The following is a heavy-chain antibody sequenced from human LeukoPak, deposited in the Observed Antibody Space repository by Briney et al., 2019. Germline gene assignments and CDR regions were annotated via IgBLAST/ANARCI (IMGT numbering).Heavy chain of an antibody. D-gene: IGHD3-10*01. CDR2: INHRGGT. V-gene: IGHV4-34*01. J-gene: IGHJ3*02. Sequence: SETLSLTCAVFGGSFSDYSWTWIRQTPREGLEWIGEINHRGGTNYNPSLKSRLNISVDTSKNQFSLNLTSVTAADTAVYYCASGVGEFFPDAFNIWGQGTMVGVFS. CDR3: ASGVGEFFPDAFNI. CDR1: GGSFSDYS.